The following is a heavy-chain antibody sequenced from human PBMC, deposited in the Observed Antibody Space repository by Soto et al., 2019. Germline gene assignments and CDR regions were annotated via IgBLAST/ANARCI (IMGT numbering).Heavy chain of an antibody. CDR1: GYSFTSYW. V-gene: IGHV5-51*01. CDR3: ARASYYDFWSGYLHNPDYFDY. J-gene: IGHJ4*02. CDR2: IYPGDSDT. Sequence: EVQLVQSGAEVKKPGESLKISCKGSGYSFTSYWIGWVRQMPGKGLEWMGIIYPGDSDTRYSPSFQGQVTISADKSISTAYLQWSSLKASDTAMYYCARASYYDFWSGYLHNPDYFDYWGQGTLVTVSS. D-gene: IGHD3-3*01.